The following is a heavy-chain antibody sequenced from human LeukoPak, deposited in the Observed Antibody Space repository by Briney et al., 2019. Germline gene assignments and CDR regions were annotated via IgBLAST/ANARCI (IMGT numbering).Heavy chain of an antibody. CDR1: GYTFTGYY. J-gene: IGHJ6*02. D-gene: IGHD5-18*01. V-gene: IGHV1-2*04. CDR3: ARGQVDTAMVHYYYYGMDV. CDR2: INPNSGGT. Sequence: ASVKVSCKASGYTFTGYYMHWVRQAPGQGLEWMGWINPNSGGTNYAQEFQGWVTMTRDTSISTAYMELSRLRSDDTAVYYCARGQVDTAMVHYYYYGMDVWGQGTTVTVSS.